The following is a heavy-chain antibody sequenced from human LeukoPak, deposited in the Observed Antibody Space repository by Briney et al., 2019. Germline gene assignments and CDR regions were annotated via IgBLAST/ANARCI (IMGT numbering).Heavy chain of an antibody. CDR3: ARPYTMIVENAFDI. CDR2: IYPGDSDT. CDR1: EYTFTSYW. J-gene: IGHJ3*02. V-gene: IGHV5-51*01. D-gene: IGHD3-22*01. Sequence: GESLKISCKGSEYTFTSYWIGWVRQMPGKGLEWMGIIYPGDSDTRYSPSFQGQVTISADESISTAFLQWSSLKASDTAMYYCARPYTMIVENAFDIWGQGTMVTASS.